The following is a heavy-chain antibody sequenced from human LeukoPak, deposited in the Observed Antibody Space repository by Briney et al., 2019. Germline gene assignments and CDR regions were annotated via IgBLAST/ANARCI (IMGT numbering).Heavy chain of an antibody. CDR3: AGSSGWLDSVDY. CDR2: IYYSGST. J-gene: IGHJ4*02. Sequence: SETLSLTCTVSGGSISSYYWSWIRQPPGKGLEWIGYIYYSGSTNYNPSLKSRVTISVDTSKNQFSLKLSSVTAADTAVYCCAGSSGWLDSVDYWGQGTLVTVSS. V-gene: IGHV4-59*01. D-gene: IGHD6-19*01. CDR1: GGSISSYY.